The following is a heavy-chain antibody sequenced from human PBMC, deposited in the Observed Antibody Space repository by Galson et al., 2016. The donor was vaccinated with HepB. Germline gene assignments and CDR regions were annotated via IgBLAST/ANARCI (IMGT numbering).Heavy chain of an antibody. CDR2: ISGYSGNT. CDR1: GYTFSNYG. CDR3: TRVPNYDYVWVSSRYGYYLGIDV. V-gene: IGHV1-18*01. J-gene: IGHJ6*02. Sequence: SVKVSCKASGYTFSNYGITWVRQAPGQGPEWMGWISGYSGNTKYAQKFQARVTVTTDTSTTTAYMELRSLRSDDTAVYYCTRVPNYDYVWVSSRYGYYLGIDVWGQGTTVTVSS. D-gene: IGHD3-16*02.